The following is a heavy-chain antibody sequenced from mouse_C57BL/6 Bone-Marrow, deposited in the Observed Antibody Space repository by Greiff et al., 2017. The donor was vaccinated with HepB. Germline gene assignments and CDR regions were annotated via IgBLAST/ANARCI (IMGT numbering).Heavy chain of an antibody. J-gene: IGHJ2*01. Sequence: VQLQQSGAELVRPGASVKLSCTASGFNIKDDYMHWVKQRPEQGLEWIGWIDPENGDTEYASKFQGKATITADTSSNTAYLQLSSLTSEDTAVYYCTTGVYITTVDYWGQGTTRTVSS. V-gene: IGHV14-4*01. CDR2: IDPENGDT. D-gene: IGHD1-1*01. CDR3: TTGVYITTVDY. CDR1: GFNIKDDY.